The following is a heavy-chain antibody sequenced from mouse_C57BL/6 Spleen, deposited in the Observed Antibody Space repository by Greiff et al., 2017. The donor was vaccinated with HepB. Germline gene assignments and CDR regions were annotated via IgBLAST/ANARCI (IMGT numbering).Heavy chain of an antibody. Sequence: QVQLQQPGAELVKPGASVKLSCKASGYTFTSYWMHWVKQRPGRGLEWIGRIDPNSGGTKYNEKFKSKATLTVDKPSSTAYMQLSSLTSEDSAVYYCGRQGIGDDGYYQFAYWGQGTLVTVSA. CDR1: GYTFTSYW. J-gene: IGHJ3*01. D-gene: IGHD2-3*01. V-gene: IGHV1-72*01. CDR3: GRQGIGDDGYYQFAY. CDR2: IDPNSGGT.